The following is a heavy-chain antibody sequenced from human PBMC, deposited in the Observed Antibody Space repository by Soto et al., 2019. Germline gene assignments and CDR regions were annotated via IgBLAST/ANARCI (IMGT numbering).Heavy chain of an antibody. CDR1: GGTFNTFA. CDR3: ARAAKRYFDS. CDR2: IVPILGPA. V-gene: IGHV1-69*06. J-gene: IGHJ4*02. Sequence: QVQLVQSGAEVKKPGSSVNVSCKASGGTFNTFAISWVRQAPGQGLEYLGAIVPILGPAFYAQRFQGRVNITANKSTNTSNLERTSLSSEDTSVYYCARAAKRYFDSWGQGTQVTVAS.